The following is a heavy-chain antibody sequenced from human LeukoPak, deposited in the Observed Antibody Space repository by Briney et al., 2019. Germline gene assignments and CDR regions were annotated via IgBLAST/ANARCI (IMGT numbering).Heavy chain of an antibody. CDR1: GFTFGDYA. D-gene: IGHD4-23*01. CDR2: IRSKDHGGTT. V-gene: IGHV3-49*03. CDR3: TRDPHYYHGNPHDF. J-gene: IGHJ4*02. Sequence: PGRSLRLSCTASGFTFGDYALSWFRQAPGKGLKWLSFIRSKDHGGTTEYAASVKGRFTISRDDSNSIAYLQMNSLIIEDTAVYFCTRDPHYYHGNPHDFWGQGTRVTVSS.